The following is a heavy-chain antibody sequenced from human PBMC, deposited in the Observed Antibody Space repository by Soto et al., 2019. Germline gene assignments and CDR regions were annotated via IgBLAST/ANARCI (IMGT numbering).Heavy chain of an antibody. CDR1: GGSISSGSYY. CDR2: IYHTGST. D-gene: IGHD3-22*01. J-gene: IGHJ4*02. Sequence: SETLSLTCTVSGGSISSGSYYWTWIRQHPGKGLEWIGYIYHTGSTYYNPSLESRVTMSLDTSKNQFSLILSSVTAADTAVYFCARDGRSSGYEFDYWGQGILVTVS. V-gene: IGHV4-31*03. CDR3: ARDGRSSGYEFDY.